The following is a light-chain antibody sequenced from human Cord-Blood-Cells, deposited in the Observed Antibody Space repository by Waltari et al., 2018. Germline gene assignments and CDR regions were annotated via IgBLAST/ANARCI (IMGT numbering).Light chain of an antibody. CDR3: QQRSNWLT. V-gene: IGKV3-11*01. CDR1: KSVSSY. CDR2: DAS. J-gene: IGKJ4*01. Sequence: EIVLTQSPATLSLSPGERATLSCRASKSVSSYLAWYQQKPGQAPRLLIYDASNRDTGIPARFSGSGSVTDFTLTICSLEPEDFAVYYCQQRSNWLTFGGGTKVEIK.